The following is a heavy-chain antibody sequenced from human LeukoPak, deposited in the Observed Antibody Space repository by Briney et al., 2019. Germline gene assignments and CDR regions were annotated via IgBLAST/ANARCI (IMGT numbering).Heavy chain of an antibody. CDR1: GGTFSNYA. Sequence: SVKVSCKASGGTFSNYAISWVRQAPGQGLEWMGGIIPIFGTANYAQKFQGRVTITADESTSTAYMELSSLRSEDTAVYYCARRMGFGDFDWFDPWGQGTLVTVSS. CDR2: IIPIFGTA. V-gene: IGHV1-69*13. CDR3: ARRMGFGDFDWFDP. J-gene: IGHJ5*02. D-gene: IGHD3-10*01.